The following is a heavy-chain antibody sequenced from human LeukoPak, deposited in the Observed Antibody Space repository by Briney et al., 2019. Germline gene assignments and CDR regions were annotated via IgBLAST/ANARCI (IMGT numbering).Heavy chain of an antibody. CDR1: GGSISSGDYY. CDR2: IYYSGSS. CDR3: ARNRDGYNSFDY. J-gene: IGHJ4*02. V-gene: IGHV4-30-4*01. Sequence: PSETLSLTCTVSGGSISSGDYYWSWIRQPPGKGLEWIWYIYYSGSSYYNPSLRSRVTISVDTSKNHFSLKLSSVTAADTAVYYCARNRDGYNSFDYWGQGTLVTVSS. D-gene: IGHD5-24*01.